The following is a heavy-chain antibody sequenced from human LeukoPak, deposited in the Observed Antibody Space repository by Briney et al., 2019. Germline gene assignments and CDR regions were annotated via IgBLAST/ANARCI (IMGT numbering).Heavy chain of an antibody. J-gene: IGHJ4*02. Sequence: PGGSLRLSCTASGFTFSSYAMSWVRQAPGKGLEWVSAISGSGGNTYYADSVKGRFTISRDNSKNTLFLQMNSLRAEDTAVYYCAKDGYSSGWSLYYFDYWGQGTLVTVSS. V-gene: IGHV3-23*01. CDR2: ISGSGGNT. CDR3: AKDGYSSGWSLYYFDY. CDR1: GFTFSSYA. D-gene: IGHD6-19*01.